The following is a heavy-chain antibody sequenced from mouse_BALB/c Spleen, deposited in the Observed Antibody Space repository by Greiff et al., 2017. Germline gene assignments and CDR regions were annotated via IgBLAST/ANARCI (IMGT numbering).Heavy chain of an antibody. CDR2: ISYSGST. CDR1: GYSITSDYA. V-gene: IGHV3-2*02. J-gene: IGHJ4*01. Sequence: VQLKESGPGLVKPSQSLSLTCPVTGYSITSDYAWNWIRQFPGNKLEWMGYISYSGSTSHNPSLKSRISITRDTSKNQFFLQLNSVTTEDTATYYCAREGSRAMDYWGQGTSVTVSS. CDR3: AREGSRAMDY.